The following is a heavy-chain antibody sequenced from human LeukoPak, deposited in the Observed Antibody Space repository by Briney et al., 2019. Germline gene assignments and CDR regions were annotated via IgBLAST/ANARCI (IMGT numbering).Heavy chain of an antibody. Sequence: SVKVSCKASGGTFSSYAISWVRQAPGQGLEWMGGIIPIFGTANYAQKFQGRVTITADKSTSTAYMELSSLRSEDTAVYYCASTPYSGSSGYYYYYMDVWGKGTTVTVSS. J-gene: IGHJ6*03. CDR2: IIPIFGTA. CDR1: GGTFSSYA. CDR3: ASTPYSGSSGYYYYYMDV. V-gene: IGHV1-69*06. D-gene: IGHD1-26*01.